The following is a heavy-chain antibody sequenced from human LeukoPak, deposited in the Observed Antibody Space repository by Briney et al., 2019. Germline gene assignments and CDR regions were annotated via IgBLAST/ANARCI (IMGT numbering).Heavy chain of an antibody. D-gene: IGHD3-22*01. J-gene: IGHJ4*02. CDR2: IIPIFGTA. CDR1: GGTFSSYA. CDR3: ASQADSSGYLTYDY. V-gene: IGHV1-69*01. Sequence: SVKVSCKASGGTFSSYAISWVRQAPGQGLEWMGGIIPIFGTANYAQKFQGRVTITADESTSTAYMELSSLRSEDTAVYYCASQADSSGYLTYDYWGQGTLVTVSS.